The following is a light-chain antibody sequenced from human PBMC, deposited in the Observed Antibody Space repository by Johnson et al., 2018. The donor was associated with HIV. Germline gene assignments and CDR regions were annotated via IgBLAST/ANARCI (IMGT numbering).Light chain of an antibody. V-gene: IGLV1-51*02. Sequence: QSVLTQPPSVSAAPGQKVTISCSGSSSNIGNNYVSWYQQLPGTAPKLLIYENNKRPSGIPDRFSGSKSGTSATLGLTGLQTGDEADYYCGTWDSSLSAGVFGTGTKLTVI. CDR3: GTWDSSLSAGV. J-gene: IGLJ1*01. CDR2: ENN. CDR1: SSNIGNNY.